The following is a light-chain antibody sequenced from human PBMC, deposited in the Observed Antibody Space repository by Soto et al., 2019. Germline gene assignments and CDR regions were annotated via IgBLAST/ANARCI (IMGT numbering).Light chain of an antibody. CDR3: SSYTTSNTRQIV. Sequence: QSVLTQPASASGSPGQSITLSCTGTSSDVGGYNYVSWYQQHPGKAPKFMIYDVSNRPSGVSNRFSGSKSGNTASLTISGLQAEDEADYYCSSYTTSNTRQIVFGTGTKVTVL. CDR1: SSDVGGYNY. V-gene: IGLV2-14*01. J-gene: IGLJ1*01. CDR2: DVS.